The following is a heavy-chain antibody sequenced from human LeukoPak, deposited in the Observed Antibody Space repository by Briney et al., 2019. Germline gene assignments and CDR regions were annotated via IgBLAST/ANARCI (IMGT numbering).Heavy chain of an antibody. V-gene: IGHV4-59*08. J-gene: IGHJ4*02. D-gene: IGHD5-24*01. CDR2: IYYSGST. CDR1: GGSISSYY. CDR3: ARHGWLSVGSAAFDY. Sequence: PSETLSLTCTVSGGSISSYYWSWIRQPPGKGLEWIGYIYYSGSTNYNPSLKSRVTISVDTSKNQFSLKLSSVTAADTAVYYCARHGWLSVGSAAFDYWGQRTLVTVSS.